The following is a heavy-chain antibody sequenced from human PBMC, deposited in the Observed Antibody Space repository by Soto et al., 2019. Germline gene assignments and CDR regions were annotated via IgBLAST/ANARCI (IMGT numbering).Heavy chain of an antibody. V-gene: IGHV4-61*08. Sequence: SETLSLTCTVSGGSISSCVYCWTRIRQHPGKGLEWIGYIYYSGSTNYNPSLKSRVTISVDTSKNQFSLKLSSVTAADTAVYYCARSGSGWLDYWGQGTLVTVSS. D-gene: IGHD6-19*01. J-gene: IGHJ4*02. CDR2: IYYSGST. CDR1: GGSISSCVYC. CDR3: ARSGSGWLDY.